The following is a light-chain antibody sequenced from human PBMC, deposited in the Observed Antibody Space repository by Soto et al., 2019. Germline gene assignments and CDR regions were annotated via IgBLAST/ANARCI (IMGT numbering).Light chain of an antibody. Sequence: QSALTQPPSASGSPGQSVTISCTGTSSEVGGYDFVSWYQQHPGKAPKLVIYEVTRRPSGVPDRFSGSKSGNTASLTVSGLQAEDEAVYYCSSYAGSTIFGGGTKLTVL. CDR1: SSEVGGYDF. J-gene: IGLJ2*01. CDR2: EVT. CDR3: SSYAGSTI. V-gene: IGLV2-8*01.